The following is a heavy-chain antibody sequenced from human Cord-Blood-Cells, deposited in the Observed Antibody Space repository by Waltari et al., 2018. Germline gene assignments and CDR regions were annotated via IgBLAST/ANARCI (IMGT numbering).Heavy chain of an antibody. CDR3: ARDLVGRNDY. Sequence: GFTFSSDSMNWVREAPGEGLEWVSTISSSSSYIYYAESVEGRFTISRDNAKNSLYLQMDSQRDEETAGYYSARDLVGRNDYWGQGTLVTVSS. CDR1: GFTFSSDS. J-gene: IGHJ4*02. D-gene: IGHD2-2*01. CDR2: ISSSSSYI. V-gene: IGHV3-21*01.